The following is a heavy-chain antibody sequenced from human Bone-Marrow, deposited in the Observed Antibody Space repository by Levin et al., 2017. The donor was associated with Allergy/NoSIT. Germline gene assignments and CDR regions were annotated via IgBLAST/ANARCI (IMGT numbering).Heavy chain of an antibody. V-gene: IGHV3-15*01. CDR1: GFTFTNAW. Sequence: LSLTCAASGFTFTNAWMSWVRQAPGKGLEWVGRIKSKTDGGTTDYAAPVKGRFTISRDDSKNTLYLQMNSLKTEDTAVYYCTTVCGNYFCFDYWGQGTLVTVSS. CDR2: IKSKTDGGTT. D-gene: IGHD1-26*01. CDR3: TTVCGNYFCFDY. J-gene: IGHJ4*02.